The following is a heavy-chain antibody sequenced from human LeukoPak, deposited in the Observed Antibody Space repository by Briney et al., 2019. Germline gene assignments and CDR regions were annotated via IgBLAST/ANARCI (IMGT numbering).Heavy chain of an antibody. CDR1: GFIFSSYA. J-gene: IGHJ4*02. D-gene: IGHD3-22*01. V-gene: IGHV3-23*01. CDR2: ISGSGVGT. CDR3: AKGYDSGVYYYSDY. Sequence: PGGSLRLSCAASGFIFSSYAMSWVRQAPGKGLEWVSAISGSGVGTYYADSVKGRFTISRDNSKSTLYLQMNSLRVEDTAVYYCAKGYDSGVYYYSDYWGQGTLVTVSS.